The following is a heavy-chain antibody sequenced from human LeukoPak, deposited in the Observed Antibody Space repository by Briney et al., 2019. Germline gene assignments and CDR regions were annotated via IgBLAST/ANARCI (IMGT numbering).Heavy chain of an antibody. D-gene: IGHD3-22*01. Sequence: ASVKVSCKASGYTFTNYGISWVRQAPGQGLEWMGWISAYNGNTNHAQKLQGRVTMTTDTSTSTAYMELRSLRSDDTAVYFCARHRLHRIYYDTTGYYHDACDIWGQGTMVTVSS. CDR2: ISAYNGNT. CDR3: ARHRLHRIYYDTTGYYHDACDI. CDR1: GYTFTNYG. J-gene: IGHJ3*02. V-gene: IGHV1-18*01.